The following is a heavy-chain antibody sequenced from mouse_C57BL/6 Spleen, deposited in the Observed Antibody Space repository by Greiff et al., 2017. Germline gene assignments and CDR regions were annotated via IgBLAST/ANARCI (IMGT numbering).Heavy chain of an antibody. D-gene: IGHD1-1*01. J-gene: IGHJ2*01. V-gene: IGHV2-2*01. CDR3: ARNCPRYYGSRYYFAD. CDR2: IWSGGSA. Sequence: QVQLKQSGPGLVQPSQSLSITCTVSGFSLTSDGVHWVRQSPGKGLEWLGVIWSGGSADCNAAFISRLSISKDNSKGQVFFKINRLQADDTAIYYCARNCPRYYGSRYYFADWGQGTTLTVSS. CDR1: GFSLTSDG.